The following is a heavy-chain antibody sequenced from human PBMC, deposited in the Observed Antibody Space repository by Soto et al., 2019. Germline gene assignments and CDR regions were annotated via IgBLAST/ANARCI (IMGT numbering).Heavy chain of an antibody. Sequence: EVQLVESGGGLVQPGGSLRLSCAASGFTSSSYWIHWVRQAPGKGLVWVSRISNDGSSTNYADSVKGRFTISRDNAKNTVYLPMNSLSAEDTAVYYCARDTYYYYSSEHFSADAFDIWGQGTMVTVSS. CDR1: GFTSSSYW. CDR3: ARDTYYYYSSEHFSADAFDI. D-gene: IGHD3-22*01. J-gene: IGHJ3*02. V-gene: IGHV3-74*01. CDR2: ISNDGSST.